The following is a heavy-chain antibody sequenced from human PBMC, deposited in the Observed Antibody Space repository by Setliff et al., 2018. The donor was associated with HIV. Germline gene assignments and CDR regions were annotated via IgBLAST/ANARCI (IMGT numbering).Heavy chain of an antibody. CDR1: GYTVTELS. D-gene: IGHD5-12*01. CDR2: FDPEDNKI. Sequence: ASVKVSCKVSGYTVTELSINWVRQAPGKGPEWMGGFDPEDNKIVYAQKFQGRVTTTEDTSTDTAYMELSSLRPENTAVYYCATRIRDGHRGYGYFDFWGQGTLVTVSS. J-gene: IGHJ4*02. V-gene: IGHV1-24*01. CDR3: ATRIRDGHRGYGYFDF.